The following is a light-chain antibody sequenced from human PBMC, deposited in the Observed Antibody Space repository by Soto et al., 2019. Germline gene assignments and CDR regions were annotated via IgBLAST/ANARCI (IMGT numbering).Light chain of an antibody. CDR3: AAWDDSLSGGKV. J-gene: IGLJ1*01. CDR1: SSNIGSNY. V-gene: IGLV1-47*01. Sequence: QSVLTQPPSASGTPGQRVTISCSGSSSNIGSNYVYWYQQLPGTAPKLLIYRNNQRPSRVPDRFSGSKSGTSASLAISGLRAEDEADYYCAAWDDSLSGGKVFGTGTKLTVL. CDR2: RNN.